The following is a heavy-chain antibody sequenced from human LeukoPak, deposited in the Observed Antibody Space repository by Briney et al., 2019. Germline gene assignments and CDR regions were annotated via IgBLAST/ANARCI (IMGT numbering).Heavy chain of an antibody. CDR1: GGSISGTYY. D-gene: IGHD3-16*01. J-gene: IGHJ3*01. V-gene: IGHV4-59*08. CDR3: ARRWVYDKRAFDA. CDR2: IYYTGTT. Sequence: SETLSLTCTVSGGSISGTYYWSWIRQPPGQGLEWIGYIYYTGTTDSNPSLESRVTISLDTSKNQFSLNLSSVTAADTAVYYCARRWVYDKRAFDAWGQGTMVTVSS.